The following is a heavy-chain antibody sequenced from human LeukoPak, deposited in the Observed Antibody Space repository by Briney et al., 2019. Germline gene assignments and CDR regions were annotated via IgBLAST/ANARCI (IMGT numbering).Heavy chain of an antibody. D-gene: IGHD3-22*01. CDR2: IIPILGIA. V-gene: IGHV1-69*04. CDR3: ARSYYYDSSGYPRAIDY. Sequence: GASVKVSCKASGGTFSSYAIIWVRQAPGQGLEWMGRIIPILGIANYAQKFQGRVTITADKSTSTAYMELSSLRSEDTAVYYCARSYYYDSSGYPRAIDYWGQGTLVTVSS. CDR1: GGTFSSYA. J-gene: IGHJ4*02.